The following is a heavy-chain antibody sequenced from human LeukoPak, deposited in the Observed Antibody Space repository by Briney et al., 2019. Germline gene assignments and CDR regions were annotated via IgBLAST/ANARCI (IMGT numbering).Heavy chain of an antibody. CDR1: GGTFGSYA. V-gene: IGHV1-69*06. CDR3: ARGPHSSSWGGTTRHFDY. J-gene: IGHJ4*02. Sequence: SVKVSCKASGGTFGSYAISWVRQAPGQGLEWMGGIIPIFGTANYAQKFQGRVTITADKSTSTAYMELSSLRSEDTAVYYCARGPHSSSWGGTTRHFDYWGQGTLVTVSS. CDR2: IIPIFGTA. D-gene: IGHD6-13*01.